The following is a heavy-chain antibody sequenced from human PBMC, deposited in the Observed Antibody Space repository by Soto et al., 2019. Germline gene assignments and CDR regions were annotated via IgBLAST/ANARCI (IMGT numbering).Heavy chain of an antibody. V-gene: IGHV4-4*02. J-gene: IGHJ4*02. D-gene: IGHD2-15*01. CDR3: ARRRRSAGYFDY. Sequence: PSETLSLTCAVSSGSISSSNWWSWVRQPPGKGLEWIGEIYHSGSTNYNPSLKSRVTISVDKSKNQFSLKLSSVTAADTAVYYCARRRRSAGYFDYWGQGTLVTVSS. CDR1: SGSISSSNW. CDR2: IYHSGST.